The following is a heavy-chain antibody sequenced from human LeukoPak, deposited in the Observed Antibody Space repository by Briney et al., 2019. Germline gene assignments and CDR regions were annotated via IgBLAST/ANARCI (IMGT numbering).Heavy chain of an antibody. CDR2: ISGSGGTT. D-gene: IGHD3-10*01. J-gene: IGHJ4*02. CDR1: GFTFSSYA. V-gene: IGHV3-23*01. CDR3: AKRLGDY. Sequence: GGSLRLSCAASGFTFSSYAMSWVRQAPGKGLEWVSSISGSGGTTYYADSVRGQFTISRDDSKSTLYLQMNSLRVEDTAVYYCAKRLGDYWGQGTLVTVSS.